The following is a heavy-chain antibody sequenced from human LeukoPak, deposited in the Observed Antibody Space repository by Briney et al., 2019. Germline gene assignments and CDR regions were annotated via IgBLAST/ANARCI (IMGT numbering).Heavy chain of an antibody. D-gene: IGHD6-13*01. CDR1: GFTFSSYC. V-gene: IGHV3-30*18. CDR2: ISYDGSNK. CDR3: AKAIAPAGGLDY. Sequence: GSLRLSFAASGFTFSSYCMHLVRQAPGKGLEWVAVISYDGSNKYYADSVKGRFTISRDNSKNTLYLQMNSLRAEDTAVYYCAKAIAPAGGLDYWGQGTLVTVSS. J-gene: IGHJ4*02.